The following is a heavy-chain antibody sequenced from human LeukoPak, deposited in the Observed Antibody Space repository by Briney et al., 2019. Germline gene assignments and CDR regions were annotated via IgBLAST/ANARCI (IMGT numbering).Heavy chain of an antibody. Sequence: GGSLRLSCAVSGITLSNYGMSWVRQAPGKGLEWVAGISDSGGSTNYADSVKGQFTISRDNPKNTLYLQMNSLRAEDTAVYFCAKRGVVIRVILVGFHKEAYYFDSWGQGALVTVSS. CDR3: AKRGVVIRVILVGFHKEAYYFDS. J-gene: IGHJ4*02. V-gene: IGHV3-23*01. D-gene: IGHD3-22*01. CDR2: ISDSGGST. CDR1: GITLSNYG.